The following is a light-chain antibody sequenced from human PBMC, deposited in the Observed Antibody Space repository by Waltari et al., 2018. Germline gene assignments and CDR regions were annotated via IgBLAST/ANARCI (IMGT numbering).Light chain of an antibody. CDR3: QQSYSTPYT. J-gene: IGKJ2*01. Sequence: DIQMTQSPSSLSASVGDRVTITCRASQSISSYLNWYQQTPGKAPKLLIYAAYSLQSGVPSRVSGSGSVTDFTLTISSLQPEYVATYYCQQSYSTPYTFGQGTRLEIK. CDR1: QSISSY. CDR2: AAY. V-gene: IGKV1-39*01.